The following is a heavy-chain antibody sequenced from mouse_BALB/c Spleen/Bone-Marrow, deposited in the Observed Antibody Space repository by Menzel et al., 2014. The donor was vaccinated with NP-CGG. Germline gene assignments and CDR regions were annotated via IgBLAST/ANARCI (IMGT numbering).Heavy chain of an antibody. CDR3: ARDYYGSSYDY. CDR2: IYPGDGDT. V-gene: IGHV1-82*01. CDR1: GYAFSSSW. D-gene: IGHD1-1*01. Sequence: ESGPELVKPGASVKTSCKASGYAFSSSWMNWVKQRPGQGLEWIGRIYPGDGDTNYNGKFKGKATLTADKSSSTAYMHLSSLTSVDSAVYFCARDYYGSSYDYWGQGTTLTVSS. J-gene: IGHJ2*01.